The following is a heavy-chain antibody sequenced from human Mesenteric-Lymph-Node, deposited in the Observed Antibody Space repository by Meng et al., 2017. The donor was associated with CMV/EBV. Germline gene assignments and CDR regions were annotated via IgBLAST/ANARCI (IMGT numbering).Heavy chain of an antibody. Sequence: GESLKISCAASGFTVSSNYMTWVRQAPGKGLEWVSIIYSGGSTFYTDSVKGRFTISRDKSNTLYLQMNSLRAEDTAVYYCTRNSQRYCSGGRCFDYWGQGTLVTVSS. V-gene: IGHV3-53*01. J-gene: IGHJ4*02. CDR3: TRNSQRYCSGGRCFDY. CDR1: GFTVSSNY. CDR2: IYSGGST. D-gene: IGHD2-15*01.